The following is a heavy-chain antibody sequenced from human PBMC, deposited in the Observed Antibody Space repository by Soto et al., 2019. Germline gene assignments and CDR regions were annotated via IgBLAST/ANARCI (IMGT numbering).Heavy chain of an antibody. D-gene: IGHD2-21*02. CDR2: ISGSGGNT. CDR3: AKADASGGNSLLFDY. Sequence: EVQLLESGGGLVQPGGSLRLSCAASGFSFNSYAMSWVRQAPGKGLEWVSTISGSGGNTYYADSVKGRFTISRDNSKNTVYVQMNSLRAEDTAIYYCAKADASGGNSLLFDYWGQGTLVTVSP. V-gene: IGHV3-23*01. CDR1: GFSFNSYA. J-gene: IGHJ4*02.